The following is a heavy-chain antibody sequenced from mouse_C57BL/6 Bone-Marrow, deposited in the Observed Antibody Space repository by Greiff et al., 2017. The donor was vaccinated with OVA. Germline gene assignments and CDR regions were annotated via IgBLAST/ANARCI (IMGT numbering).Heavy chain of an antibody. V-gene: IGHV1-72*01. CDR2: IDPNSGGT. Sequence: QVQLQQSGAELVKPGASVKLSCKASGYTFTSYWMHWVKQRPGRGLEWIGRIDPNSGGTKYNEKFKSKATLTEDKPSSTAYMQLSSLTSEDSAVYYCARPGKGFPYYAMDYWGQGTSVTVSS. J-gene: IGHJ4*01. D-gene: IGHD1-1*01. CDR1: GYTFTSYW. CDR3: ARPGKGFPYYAMDY.